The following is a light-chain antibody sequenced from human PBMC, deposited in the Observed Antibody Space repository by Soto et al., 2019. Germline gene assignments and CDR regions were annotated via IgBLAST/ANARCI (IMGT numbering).Light chain of an antibody. CDR3: QQYDNSPLT. CDR1: QSVSSSY. J-gene: IGKJ4*01. Sequence: DIVLTQSPGTLSLSPGERAALSCRASQSVSSSYLAWYQRKPGQAPRLLIYGASNRATGIPDRFSGSGSGTDFTLTISRLEPEDFAVYYCQQYDNSPLTFGGGTKVDI. CDR2: GAS. V-gene: IGKV3-20*01.